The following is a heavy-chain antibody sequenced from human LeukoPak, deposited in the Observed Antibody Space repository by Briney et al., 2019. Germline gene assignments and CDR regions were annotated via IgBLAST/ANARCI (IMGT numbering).Heavy chain of an antibody. CDR3: ARGDYYDSSGYSRMYWYFDL. V-gene: IGHV1-8*01. J-gene: IGHJ2*01. CDR2: MNPNSGNT. CDR1: GYTFTSYD. Sequence: ASVKVSCKASGYTFTSYDINWVRQATGQGLEWMGWMNPNSGNTGYAQKFQGRVTITADKSTSTAYMELSSLRSEDTAVYYCARGDYYDSSGYSRMYWYFDLWGRGTLVTVSS. D-gene: IGHD3-22*01.